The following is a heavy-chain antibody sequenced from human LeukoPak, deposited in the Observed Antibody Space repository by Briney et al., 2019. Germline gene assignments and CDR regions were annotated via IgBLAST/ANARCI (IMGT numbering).Heavy chain of an antibody. Sequence: PSETLSLTCTVSGDSSSNNIYYWSWIRQPPGKGLEWIGYIYYSGSTNYNPSLKSRVTISVDTSKNQFSLKLSSVTAADTAVYYCAGIVVVPAAIPSYYYYYMDVWGKGTTVTVSS. CDR3: AGIVVVPAAIPSYYYYYMDV. CDR1: GDSSSNNIYY. D-gene: IGHD2-2*02. J-gene: IGHJ6*03. CDR2: IYYSGST. V-gene: IGHV4-61*05.